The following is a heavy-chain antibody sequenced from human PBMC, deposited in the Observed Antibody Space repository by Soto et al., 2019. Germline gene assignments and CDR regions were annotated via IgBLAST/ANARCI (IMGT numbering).Heavy chain of an antibody. V-gene: IGHV4-31*03. CDR3: ARYPVVVVPAANYGLDV. D-gene: IGHD2-2*01. CDR2: IYYSGNT. J-gene: IGHJ6*02. Sequence: SETLSLTCSVPGVSVSSDIYYWSWIRHHPGKGLEWIGYIYYSGNTYYNPSLGGRVTISLDTSKNHFSLRLRSVTPADTDVYYCARYPVVVVPAANYGLDVWGQGTTVTVSS. CDR1: GVSVSSDIYY.